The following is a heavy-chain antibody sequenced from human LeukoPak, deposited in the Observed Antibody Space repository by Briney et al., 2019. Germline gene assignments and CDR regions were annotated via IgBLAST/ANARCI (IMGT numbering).Heavy chain of an antibody. V-gene: IGHV3-66*01. Sequence: GGSLRLSCAASGFTVSSNYMSGVRQAPGKGLEWVSVIYSGGSTYYADSVKGRFTISRDNSKNTLYLQMNSLRAEDTAVYYCASLPRYSSSWYYFDYWGQGTLVTVSS. J-gene: IGHJ4*02. CDR2: IYSGGST. CDR1: GFTVSSNY. D-gene: IGHD6-13*01. CDR3: ASLPRYSSSWYYFDY.